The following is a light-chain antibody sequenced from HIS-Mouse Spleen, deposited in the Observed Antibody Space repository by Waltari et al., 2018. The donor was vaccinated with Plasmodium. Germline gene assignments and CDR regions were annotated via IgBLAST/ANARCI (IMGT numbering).Light chain of an antibody. CDR2: YKSDSDK. Sequence: QAVLTQPSSLSASPGASASLTCPLRRGINVGTSRIYWYQQKPGSPPQYLLRYKSDSDKQQGSGVPSRFSGSKDASANAGILLISGLQSEDEADYYCMIWHSSAWVFGGGTKLTVL. J-gene: IGLJ3*02. CDR3: MIWHSSAWV. CDR1: RGINVGTSR. V-gene: IGLV5-45*03.